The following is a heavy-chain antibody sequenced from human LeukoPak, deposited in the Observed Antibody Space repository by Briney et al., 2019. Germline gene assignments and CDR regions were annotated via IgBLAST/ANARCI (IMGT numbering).Heavy chain of an antibody. J-gene: IGHJ3*02. CDR1: GFTVSSNY. V-gene: IGHV3-53*01. Sequence: GGSLRLSCAASGFTVSSNYMSWVRQAPGKGLEWVSVIYSGGSTYYADSMKGRFTISRDNSKNTLYLQMNSLRAEDTAVYYCASASLVAATDAFDIWGQGTMVTVSS. CDR2: IYSGGST. D-gene: IGHD2-15*01. CDR3: ASASLVAATDAFDI.